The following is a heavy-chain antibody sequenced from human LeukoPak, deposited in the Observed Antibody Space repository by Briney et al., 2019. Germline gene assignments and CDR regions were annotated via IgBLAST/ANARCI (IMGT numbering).Heavy chain of an antibody. D-gene: IGHD2-15*01. V-gene: IGHV3-23*01. Sequence: GGSLRLSCAASGFAFRSYAMSWVRQAPGQGLEWVSAISGSGGSTYYADSVKGRFTISRDNSKNTLYLQMNSLRAEDTAVYYCAKTDCSGGSCYCNYWGQGTLVTVSS. CDR2: ISGSGGST. CDR3: AKTDCSGGSCYCNY. J-gene: IGHJ4*02. CDR1: GFAFRSYA.